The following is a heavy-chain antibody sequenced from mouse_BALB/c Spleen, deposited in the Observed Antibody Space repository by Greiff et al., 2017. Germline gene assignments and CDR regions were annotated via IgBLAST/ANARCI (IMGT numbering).Heavy chain of an antibody. Sequence: LVESGAELVRPGTSVKVSCKASGYAFTNYLIEWVKQRPGQGLEWIGVINPGSGGTNYNEKFKGKATLTADKSSSTAYMQLSSLTSDDSAVYFCARSYGSFMDYWGQGTSVTVSS. D-gene: IGHD1-1*01. CDR2: INPGSGGT. CDR3: ARSYGSFMDY. J-gene: IGHJ4*01. CDR1: GYAFTNYL. V-gene: IGHV1-54*01.